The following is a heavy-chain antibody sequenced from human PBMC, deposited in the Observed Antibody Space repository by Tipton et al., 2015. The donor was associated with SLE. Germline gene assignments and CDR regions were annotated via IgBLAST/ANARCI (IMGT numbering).Heavy chain of an antibody. Sequence: SLRLSCAASGFTFSDYYMSWIRQAPGKGLEWVSYISSSGSTIYYADSVKGRFTISRDNAKNSLYLQMNSLRAEDTAVYYCAGTLSSWNQDYWGQGTLVTVSS. D-gene: IGHD6-13*01. CDR3: AGTLSSWNQDY. CDR2: ISSSGSTI. V-gene: IGHV3-11*01. J-gene: IGHJ4*02. CDR1: GFTFSDYY.